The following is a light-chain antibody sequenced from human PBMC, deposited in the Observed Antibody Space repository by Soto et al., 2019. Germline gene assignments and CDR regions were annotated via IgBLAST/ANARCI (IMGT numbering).Light chain of an antibody. CDR1: ENVRTF. CDR2: GAS. J-gene: IGKJ5*01. V-gene: IGKV3D-15*01. Sequence: TQSPATLSFSPPQRSTHSFRASENVRTFVDWYQQKPGQAPRLLIYGASNRATDIPARFSGSGSGTEFTLTISSLQSEDFAVYFCQQYDDWPITFGQGTRLEIK. CDR3: QQYDDWPIT.